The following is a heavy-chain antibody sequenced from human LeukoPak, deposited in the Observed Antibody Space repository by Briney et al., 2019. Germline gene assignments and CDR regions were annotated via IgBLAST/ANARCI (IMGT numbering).Heavy chain of an antibody. CDR1: GFTFSSYA. D-gene: IGHD3-3*01. V-gene: IGHV3-30-3*01. Sequence: GGSLRLSCAASGFTFSSYAMHWVRQAPGKGLEWVAVISYDGSNKYYADSVKGRFTISRDNSKNTLYLQMNSLRAEDTAVYYCARSRGYDFWSGFFDYWGQGTLVTVSS. CDR2: ISYDGSNK. J-gene: IGHJ4*02. CDR3: ARSRGYDFWSGFFDY.